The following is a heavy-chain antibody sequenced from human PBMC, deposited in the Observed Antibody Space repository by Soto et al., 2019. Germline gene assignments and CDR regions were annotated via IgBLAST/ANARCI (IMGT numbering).Heavy chain of an antibody. D-gene: IGHD2-8*01. J-gene: IGHJ5*02. Sequence: GGSLRLSCAASGFTFSNYAMSWVRRAPGKGPEWVSSISGGGGSTPYADSVKGRFTISRDNSKNTLFLQMNSLRAEDTAVYSCAKDPHSIVLISEPWFDPWGQGVPVTVSS. CDR2: ISGGGGST. CDR1: GFTFSNYA. CDR3: AKDPHSIVLISEPWFDP. V-gene: IGHV3-23*01.